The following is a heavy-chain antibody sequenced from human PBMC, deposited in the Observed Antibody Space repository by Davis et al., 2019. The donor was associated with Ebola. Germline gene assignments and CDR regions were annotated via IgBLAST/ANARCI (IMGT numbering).Heavy chain of an antibody. D-gene: IGHD6-13*01. CDR3: TAAAGTVDY. J-gene: IGHJ4*02. CDR1: GFTFSSYA. Sequence: GGSLRLSCAASGFTFSSYAMSWVRQASGKGLEWVGRIRSKANSYATAYAASVKGRFTISRDDSKNTAYLQMNSLKTEDTAVYYCTAAAGTVDYWGQGTLVTVSS. CDR2: IRSKANSYAT. V-gene: IGHV3-73*01.